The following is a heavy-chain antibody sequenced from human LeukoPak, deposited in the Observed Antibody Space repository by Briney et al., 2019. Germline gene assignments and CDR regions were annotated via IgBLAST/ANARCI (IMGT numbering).Heavy chain of an antibody. J-gene: IGHJ4*02. Sequence: PSETLSLTCTVSGGSISSSSYYWGWIRQPPGKGPEWIGSIYYSGSTNYNPSLKSRVTISLDTSKNQFSLKLSSVTAADTAVYYCARHSSSRYYFDYWGQGTLVTVSS. D-gene: IGHD6-13*01. CDR3: ARHSSSRYYFDY. V-gene: IGHV4-39*07. CDR1: GGSISSSSYY. CDR2: IYYSGST.